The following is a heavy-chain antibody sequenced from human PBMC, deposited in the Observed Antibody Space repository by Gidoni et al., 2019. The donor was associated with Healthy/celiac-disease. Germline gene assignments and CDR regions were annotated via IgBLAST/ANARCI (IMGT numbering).Heavy chain of an antibody. CDR1: GFTFSSYW. V-gene: IGHV3-7*03. J-gene: IGHJ6*02. CDR2: IKQDGSEK. D-gene: IGHD1-1*01. CDR3: ARETTEYPLYYYGMDV. Sequence: EVQLVESGGGLVQPGGSLRLSCAASGFTFSSYWMSWVRQAPGKGLEWVANIKQDGSEKYYVDSVKGRFTISRDNAKNSLYLQMNSLRAEDTAVYYCARETTEYPLYYYGMDVWGQGTTVTVSS.